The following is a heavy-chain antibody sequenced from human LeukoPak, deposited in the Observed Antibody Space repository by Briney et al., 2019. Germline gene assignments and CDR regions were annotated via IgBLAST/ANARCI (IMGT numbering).Heavy chain of an antibody. CDR3: ATIKRGSIFGYFDF. CDR2: LFDSVNT. D-gene: IGHD5-18*01. Sequence: SETLSLTCTVSGGSISSHYWSWIRQPPGKGLEWIAYLFDSVNTKDNPSLQSRLTLSADTSKNQFPLRLSSVTAADTAVYYCATIKRGSIFGYFDFWGQGIKVTVSS. CDR1: GGSISSHY. V-gene: IGHV4-59*11. J-gene: IGHJ4*02.